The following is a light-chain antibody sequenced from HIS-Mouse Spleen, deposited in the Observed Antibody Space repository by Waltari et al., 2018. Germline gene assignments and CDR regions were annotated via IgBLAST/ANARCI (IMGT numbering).Light chain of an antibody. Sequence: SYVLTQPPSVSVAPGQTARITCGGNTIGSKSGHWYQQKPGQAPVLVVYDDSDRPSGIPERFSGSNSGNTATLTISRVEAGDEADYYCQVWDSSSDHVVFGGGTKLTVL. CDR2: DDS. CDR3: QVWDSSSDHVV. CDR1: TIGSKS. J-gene: IGLJ2*01. V-gene: IGLV3-21*02.